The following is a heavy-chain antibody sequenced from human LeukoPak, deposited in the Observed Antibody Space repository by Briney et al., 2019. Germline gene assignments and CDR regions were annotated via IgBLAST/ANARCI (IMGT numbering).Heavy chain of an antibody. CDR2: ISGYNGST. CDR3: AIDLCVVESYY. V-gene: IGHV1-18*01. J-gene: IGHJ4*02. D-gene: IGHD2-15*01. Sequence: ASVKVSCKASGYTFTSYGISWVRQAPGQGLEWMGWISGYNGSTKYVQTVQGRVTMTTDASTSTAYMELRSLRADDTAVYYCAIDLCVVESYYWGQGTLVTVSS. CDR1: GYTFTSYG.